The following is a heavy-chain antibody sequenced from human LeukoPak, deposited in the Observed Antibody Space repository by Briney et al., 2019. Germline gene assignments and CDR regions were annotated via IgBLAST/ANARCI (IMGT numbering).Heavy chain of an antibody. Sequence: GESLKISCNDSGYNFKTHYITWVRQMPGEGLEWMGRIDPEDSYTNYSPSFQGHVTMSADKSTRTAYLQWESLKASDTAMYYCARHTRDSPFDYWGQGTLVTVSS. CDR1: GYNFKTHY. D-gene: IGHD3-22*01. CDR3: ARHTRDSPFDY. V-gene: IGHV5-10-1*01. CDR2: IDPEDSYT. J-gene: IGHJ4*02.